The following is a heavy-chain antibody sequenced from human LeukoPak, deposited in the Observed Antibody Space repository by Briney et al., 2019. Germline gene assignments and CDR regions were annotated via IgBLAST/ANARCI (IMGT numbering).Heavy chain of an antibody. V-gene: IGHV3-74*01. CDR1: GITVSKYW. J-gene: IGHJ6*02. CDR3: ARYGSGSYYSSRPYGMDV. Sequence: PGGSLRLSCAVSGITVSKYWTHWVRQVPGKGLVWVSRIHSDGSTTDYADSVKGRFTITRDSAKNTLYLEMNSLRAEDTAVYYCARYGSGSYYSSRPYGMDVWGQGTTVTVSS. CDR2: IHSDGSTT. D-gene: IGHD3-10*01.